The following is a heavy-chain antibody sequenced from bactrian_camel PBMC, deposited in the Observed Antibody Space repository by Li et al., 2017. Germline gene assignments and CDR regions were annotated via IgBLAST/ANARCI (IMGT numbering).Heavy chain of an antibody. J-gene: IGHJ6*01. D-gene: IGHD3*01. Sequence: VQLVESGGGSVQAGGSLTLSCVASEYTRDYCMGWSRQAPGKEREGVAAIHTTRGTTDYADSVKGRFIISQDDDKQTLYLQMNNLKPEDTAMYYCAVEDPEYGSYDLQLCDGEFTYNGGHHWPFGYWGQGTQVTVS. CDR1: EYTRDYC. CDR2: IHTTRGTT. V-gene: IGHV3S1*01. CDR3: AVEDPEYGSYDLQLCDGEFTYNGGHHWPFGY.